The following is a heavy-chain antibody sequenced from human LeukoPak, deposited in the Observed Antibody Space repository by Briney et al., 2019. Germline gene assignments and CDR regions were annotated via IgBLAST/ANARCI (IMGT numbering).Heavy chain of an antibody. D-gene: IGHD6-13*01. J-gene: IGHJ3*02. Sequence: GGSLRLSCAASGLTFSSYAMHWVRQAPGKGLEWLAVISYDGSNKYYADSVKGRFTISRDNSKNTLYLQMNSLRAEDTAVYYCARDQQQLPDAFDIWGQGTMVTVSS. CDR1: GLTFSSYA. V-gene: IGHV3-30*04. CDR2: ISYDGSNK. CDR3: ARDQQQLPDAFDI.